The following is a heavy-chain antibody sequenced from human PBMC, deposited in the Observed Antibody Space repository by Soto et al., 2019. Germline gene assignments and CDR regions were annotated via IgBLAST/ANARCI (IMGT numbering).Heavy chain of an antibody. CDR3: ARDGSGYRSRASPMDV. CDR1: GDTFSSYA. D-gene: IGHD3-22*01. Sequence: QVQLVQSGAEVKKPGSSVNVSCKASGDTFSSYAISWVRQAPGQGLEWMGGIIPIFGTANYAQKFQGRVTITEDESTSTAYMELSSLRSEDTAVYYCARDGSGYRSRASPMDVWGQGTTVTVSS. J-gene: IGHJ6*02. V-gene: IGHV1-69*01. CDR2: IIPIFGTA.